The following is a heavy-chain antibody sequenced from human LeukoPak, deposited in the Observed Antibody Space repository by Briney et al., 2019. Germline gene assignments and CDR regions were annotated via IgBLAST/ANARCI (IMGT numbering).Heavy chain of an antibody. CDR3: ARDINTAMVSRGVDY. J-gene: IGHJ4*02. D-gene: IGHD5-18*01. Sequence: SETLSLTCTVSGVSISSYYWSWIRQPPGEGLEWIGYIYYSGSTNYNPSLKSRVTISVDTSKSQFSLKLSSVTAADTAVYYCARDINTAMVSRGVDYWGQGTLVTVSS. CDR2: IYYSGST. V-gene: IGHV4-59*01. CDR1: GVSISSYY.